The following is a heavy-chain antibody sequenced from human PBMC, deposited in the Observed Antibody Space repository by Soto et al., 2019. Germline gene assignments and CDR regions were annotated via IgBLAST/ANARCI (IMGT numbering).Heavy chain of an antibody. Sequence: GASVKVSCKASGYAFTSYAMHWVRQAPGQRLEWMGWINAGNGNTKYSQKFQGRVTITRDTSASTAYMELSSLRSEDTAVYYCARGVFMEWLLYTPFEYWGQGTRVTVSS. V-gene: IGHV1-3*01. J-gene: IGHJ4*02. CDR1: GYAFTSYA. D-gene: IGHD3-3*01. CDR3: ARGVFMEWLLYTPFEY. CDR2: INAGNGNT.